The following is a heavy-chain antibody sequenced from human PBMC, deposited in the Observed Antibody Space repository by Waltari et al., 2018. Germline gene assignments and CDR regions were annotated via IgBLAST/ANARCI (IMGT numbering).Heavy chain of an antibody. CDR1: GYTFTRYD. Sequence: QVQLIQSGTEVRKPGASVKVSGKTSGYTFTRYDINWVRQAAGQGLEWLGWMSPATGDTGYAQKFQGRINMTRNTSINTAYLELSSLTSEDTAIYYCARDIMAPWGQGTRVSVSS. CDR2: MSPATGDT. CDR3: ARDIMAP. D-gene: IGHD3-16*01. J-gene: IGHJ5*02. V-gene: IGHV1-8*01.